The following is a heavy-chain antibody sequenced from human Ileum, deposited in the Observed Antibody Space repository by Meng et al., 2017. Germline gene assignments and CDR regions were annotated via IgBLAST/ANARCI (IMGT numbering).Heavy chain of an antibody. D-gene: IGHD3-10*01. J-gene: IGHJ2*01. V-gene: IGHV3-30*04. CDR1: GFTFSSYA. Sequence: VPLVVSGGGVVPPGRSLGLAFAATGFTFSSYAMHWVRQAPGKGLEWVAVISYDGSNKSYADSVKGRFTISRDNSKNPLYLQMNSLRAEDTAVYYCASPPSEGDLWGRGTLVTVSS. CDR2: ISYDGSNK. CDR3: ASPPSEGDL.